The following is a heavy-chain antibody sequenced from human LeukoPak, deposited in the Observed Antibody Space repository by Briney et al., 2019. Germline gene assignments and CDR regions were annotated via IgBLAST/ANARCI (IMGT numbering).Heavy chain of an antibody. CDR1: GFTFSTYA. CDR3: ARDRFPTGYVDY. J-gene: IGHJ4*02. D-gene: IGHD3-3*01. CDR2: ISDSGDTT. V-gene: IGHV3-23*01. Sequence: PGGSLRLSCAASGFTFSTYAMNWVRQAPGKGLEWVSLISDSGDTTYYADSVKGRFTISRDNSKNTLYLQMNSLRPEDTAVYYCARDRFPTGYVDYWGQGTLVTVSS.